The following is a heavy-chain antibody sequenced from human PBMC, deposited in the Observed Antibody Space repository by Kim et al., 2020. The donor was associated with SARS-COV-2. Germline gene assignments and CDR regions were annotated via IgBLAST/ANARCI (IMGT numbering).Heavy chain of an antibody. D-gene: IGHD6-6*01. CDR2: INHSGST. V-gene: IGHV4-34*01. J-gene: IGHJ5*02. Sequence: SETLSLTCAVYGGSFSGYYWSWIRQPPGKGLEWIGEINHSGSTNYNPSLKSRVTISVDTSKNQFSRKLSSVTAADRAVYYCGRCRKGSSSGLNHWGQGT. CDR1: GGSFSGYY. CDR3: GRCRKGSSSGLNH.